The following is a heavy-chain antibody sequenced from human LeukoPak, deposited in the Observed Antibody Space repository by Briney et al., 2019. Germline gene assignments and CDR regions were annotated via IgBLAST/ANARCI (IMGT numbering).Heavy chain of an antibody. D-gene: IGHD2-21*02. V-gene: IGHV3-23*01. Sequence: GGSLRLSCAASGFTFSSYAMSWVRQAPGKGLEWVSAISGSGGSTYYADSVKGRFTISRDNSKNTLYLQMNCLRAEDTAVYYCAKDGCGGDCLFAFDIWGQGTMVTVSS. CDR2: ISGSGGST. CDR1: GFTFSSYA. J-gene: IGHJ3*02. CDR3: AKDGCGGDCLFAFDI.